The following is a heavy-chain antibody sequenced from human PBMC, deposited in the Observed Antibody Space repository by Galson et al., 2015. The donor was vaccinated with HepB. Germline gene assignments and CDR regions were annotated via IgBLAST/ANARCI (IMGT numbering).Heavy chain of an antibody. J-gene: IGHJ4*02. D-gene: IGHD6-19*01. CDR2: ISSSSSYI. V-gene: IGHV3-21*01. CDR3: ARARAVAGSIDY. CDR1: GFTFSSYS. Sequence: LRLSCAASGFTFSSYSMNWVRQAPGKGLEWVSSISSSSSYIYYADSVKGRFTISRDNAKNSLYLQMNSLRAEDTAVYYCARARAVAGSIDYWGQGTLVTVSS.